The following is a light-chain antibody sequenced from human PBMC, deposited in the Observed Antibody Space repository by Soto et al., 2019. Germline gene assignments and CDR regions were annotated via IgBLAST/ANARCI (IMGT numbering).Light chain of an antibody. CDR3: LLSYNGPYG. CDR1: TGAVTNGHY. J-gene: IGLJ1*01. Sequence: VLTRDPSLTVSPGGAVTLTGGSSTGAVTNGHYPYWFQQKPGQAPRTLIYDTTNRHSWTPARFSGSLLGGKAALTLSGAQTEDEAEYYCLLSYNGPYGFVTGTKVTVL. V-gene: IGLV7-46*01. CDR2: DTT.